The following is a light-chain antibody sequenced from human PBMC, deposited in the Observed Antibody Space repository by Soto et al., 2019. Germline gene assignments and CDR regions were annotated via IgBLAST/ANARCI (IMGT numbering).Light chain of an antibody. CDR3: SSYAGGDTLI. J-gene: IGLJ2*01. V-gene: IGLV2-8*01. CDR1: NSDIGNYDS. CDR2: EVT. Sequence: QSALTQPPSASGSTGQSVTISCTGTNSDIGNYDSVAWYQQHPGKAPKLIIHEVTQRPSGVPDRFSGSKSGNTASLIVAGLQAEDEADYYCSSYAGGDTLIFGGGTQLTVL.